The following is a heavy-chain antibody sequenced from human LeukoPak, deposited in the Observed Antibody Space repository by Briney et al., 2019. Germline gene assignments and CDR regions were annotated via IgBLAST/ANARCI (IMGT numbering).Heavy chain of an antibody. CDR3: ARGMGIAPKFDP. CDR1: GGSIRSFY. V-gene: IGHV4-59*08. Sequence: SETLSLTCTVSGGSIRSFYWSWIRQPPGKGLEWIGYSYYGGSTNYNPSLKSRVTISVDTSKDQFSLKLSSVTAADTAVYYCARGMGIAPKFDPWGQGTLVTVSP. CDR2: SYYGGST. J-gene: IGHJ5*02. D-gene: IGHD6-13*01.